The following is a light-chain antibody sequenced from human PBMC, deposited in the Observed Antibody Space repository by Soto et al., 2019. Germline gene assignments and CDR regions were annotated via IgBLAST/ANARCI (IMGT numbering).Light chain of an antibody. CDR1: NSDIGKNT. Sequence: QSVLTQPPSASGTPGQRVTISCSGSNSDIGKNTVNWYQQLPGSAPKLLIHSDTQRPSGVPDRFSGSKSGTSASLAISGLQSEDEADYYCAIWDDSLNGWVFGGGTKLTVL. J-gene: IGLJ3*02. CDR3: AIWDDSLNGWV. V-gene: IGLV1-44*01. CDR2: SDT.